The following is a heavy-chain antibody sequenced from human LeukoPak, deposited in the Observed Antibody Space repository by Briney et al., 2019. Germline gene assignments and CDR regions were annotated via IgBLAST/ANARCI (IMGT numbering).Heavy chain of an antibody. V-gene: IGHV3-21*01. J-gene: IGHJ4*02. D-gene: IGHD5/OR15-5a*01. CDR3: ARSCYSVTTCGDY. CDR2: ISSSGSYT. CDR1: GFTFSSYS. Sequence: PGESLRLSCAASGFTFSSYSMNWVRQAPGKGLEWVSSISSSGSYTYYADSMKGRFTISRDNAKNSLYLQMNSLRAEDTAVYYCARSCYSVTTCGDYWGQGTLVTVSS.